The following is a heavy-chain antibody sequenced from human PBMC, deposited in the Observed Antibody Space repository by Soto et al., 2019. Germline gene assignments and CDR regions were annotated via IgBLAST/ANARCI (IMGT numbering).Heavy chain of an antibody. CDR1: GGSISSGGYS. D-gene: IGHD1-7*01. J-gene: IGHJ5*02. CDR3: ARDSLTGNYFDP. V-gene: IGHV4-30-2*01. Sequence: QVQLQESGPGLVKPSQTLSLTCAVSGGSISSGGYSWNWIRQPPGKGLEWIGYIYHSGSTLYNPSLKSRVTISIDKSKNQFSLRLSSVSAADTAIYYCARDSLTGNYFDPWGQGILVTVSS. CDR2: IYHSGST.